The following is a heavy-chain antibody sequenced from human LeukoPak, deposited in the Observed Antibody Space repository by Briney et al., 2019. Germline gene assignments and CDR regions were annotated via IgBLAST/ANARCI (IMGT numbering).Heavy chain of an antibody. CDR1: GYTFTGYY. D-gene: IGHD3-16*02. V-gene: IGHV1-2*02. CDR3: ARDPQSPYDYIWGSYRSAFDY. J-gene: IGHJ4*02. CDR2: INPNSGGT. Sequence: ASVKVSCKASGYTFTGYYMHWVRQAPGQGLEWMGWINPNSGGTNYAQKFQGRVTMTRDTSISTAYMELSRLRSDDTAVYYCARDPQSPYDYIWGSYRSAFDYWGQGTLVTVSS.